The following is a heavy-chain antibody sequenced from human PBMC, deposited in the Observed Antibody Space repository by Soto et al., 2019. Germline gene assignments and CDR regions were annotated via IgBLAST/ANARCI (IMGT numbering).Heavy chain of an antibody. D-gene: IGHD3-16*01. J-gene: IGHJ3*01. CDR1: GFSFSADGVG. Sequence: QITLKESGPTLVKPTQTLTLTCIFSGFSFSADGVGVGWIRQPPGKALEWLALIYWDDDTRYRPSLKSRLTITKDSSKYQEVLTMTNMDPLDTATYYCAHAFGGTSWPNDAFDVWGQGTVVTVSS. CDR3: AHAFGGTSWPNDAFDV. V-gene: IGHV2-5*02. CDR2: IYWDDDT.